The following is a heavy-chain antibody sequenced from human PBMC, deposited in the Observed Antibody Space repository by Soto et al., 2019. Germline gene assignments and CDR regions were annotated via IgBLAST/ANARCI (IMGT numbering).Heavy chain of an antibody. V-gene: IGHV1-46*01. Sequence: EASVKVSCKASGYTFTSYYMHWVRQAPGQGLEWMGIINPSGGSTSYAQKFQGRVTMTRDTSTSTVYMELSSLRSEDTAVYYCARGITIFGVAVGADAFDIWGQGTMVTVSS. CDR2: INPSGGST. CDR1: GYTFTSYY. J-gene: IGHJ3*02. D-gene: IGHD3-3*01. CDR3: ARGITIFGVAVGADAFDI.